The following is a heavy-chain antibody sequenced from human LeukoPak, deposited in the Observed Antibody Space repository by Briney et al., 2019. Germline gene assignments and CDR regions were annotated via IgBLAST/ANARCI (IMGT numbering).Heavy chain of an antibody. V-gene: IGHV1-2*02. CDR3: ARDKGYSGSYSDY. D-gene: IGHD1-26*01. CDR1: GETFTGYY. J-gene: IGHJ4*02. CDR2: INPNSGGT. Sequence: GSVKGSFKASGETFTGYYMQWGRQAPGQGGGGRGWINPNSGGTNYAQKFQGRVTMPRDTSISTAYMELSRLRSDDTAVYYCARDKGYSGSYSDYWGQGTLVTVSS.